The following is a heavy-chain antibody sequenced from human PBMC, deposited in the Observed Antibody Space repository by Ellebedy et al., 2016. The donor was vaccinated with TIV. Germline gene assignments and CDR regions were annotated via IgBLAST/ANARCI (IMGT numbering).Heavy chain of an antibody. CDR2: FDPEDGET. V-gene: IGHV1-24*01. Sequence: ASVKVSXXVSGYTLTELSMHWVRQAPGKGLEWMGGFDPEDGETIYAQKFQGRVTMTEDTSTDTAYKELSSLRSEDTAVYYCATQTRGWLQFGLWGQGTLVTVSS. CDR1: GYTLTELS. J-gene: IGHJ4*02. D-gene: IGHD5-24*01. CDR3: ATQTRGWLQFGL.